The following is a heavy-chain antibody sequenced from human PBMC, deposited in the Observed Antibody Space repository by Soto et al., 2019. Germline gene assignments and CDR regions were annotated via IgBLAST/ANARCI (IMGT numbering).Heavy chain of an antibody. CDR2: IIPVFGTT. D-gene: IGHD3-16*01. CDR1: GGLFSSFA. Sequence: QEQLVQSGAEVKKPGSSVKVSCKDSGGLFSSFAISWVPQAPGQGLEWMGGIIPVFGTTNYAQKFQGRFTITADESTNTDYMELSSLTSDDTAMYYCARGGGPYVWFNEFWGQGTQVTVSS. J-gene: IGHJ4*02. V-gene: IGHV1-69*01. CDR3: ARGGGPYVWFNEF.